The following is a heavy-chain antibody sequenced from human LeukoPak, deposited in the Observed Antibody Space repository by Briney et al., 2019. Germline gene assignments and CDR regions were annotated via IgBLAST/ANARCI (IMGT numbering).Heavy chain of an antibody. J-gene: IGHJ5*02. CDR3: ARGGYYYDSSPLYRPPNNWFDP. V-gene: IGHV3-21*04. CDR2: ISSSSSYI. D-gene: IGHD3-22*01. Sequence: GGSLRLSCAASGFTFSSYSMNWVRQAPGKGLEWVSSISSSSSYIYYADSVKGRFTISRDNAKNSLYLQMNSLRAEDTAVYYCARGGYYYDSSPLYRPPNNWFDPWGQGTLVIVSS. CDR1: GFTFSSYS.